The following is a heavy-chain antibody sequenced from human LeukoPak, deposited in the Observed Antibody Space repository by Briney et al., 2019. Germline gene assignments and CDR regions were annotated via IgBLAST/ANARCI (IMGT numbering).Heavy chain of an antibody. D-gene: IGHD6-13*01. J-gene: IGHJ3*02. CDR3: AKRTGGIAATGTAGFDI. CDR1: GFTFSSYA. Sequence: PGGSLRLSCAASGFTFSSYAMSWVRQAPGKGLEWVSAISGSGDTTYYADSVKGRFSVSRDNSKNTLYLQMNSLRAEDTAVYYCAKRTGGIAATGTAGFDIWGQGTMVTVSS. CDR2: ISGSGDTT. V-gene: IGHV3-23*01.